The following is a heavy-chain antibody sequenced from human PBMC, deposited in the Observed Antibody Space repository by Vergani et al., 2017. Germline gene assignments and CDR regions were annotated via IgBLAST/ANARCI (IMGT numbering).Heavy chain of an antibody. J-gene: IGHJ3*02. V-gene: IGHV1-3*01. Sequence: QVQLVQSGAEVKKPGASVKVSCKASGYILTSYAMHWVRQAPGQRLEWMGWINAGNGNKEYSQRFQGRVTITRDTSASTAYMELSSLRSEDTAVYYCAREGYYDILTGYFDAFDIWGQGTMVTVSS. CDR3: AREGYYDILTGYFDAFDI. CDR2: INAGNGNK. D-gene: IGHD3-9*01. CDR1: GYILTSYA.